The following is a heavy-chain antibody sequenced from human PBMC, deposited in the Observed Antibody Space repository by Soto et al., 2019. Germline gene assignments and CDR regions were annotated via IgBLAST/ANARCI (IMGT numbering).Heavy chain of an antibody. CDR3: ARVAVEMATIHVFDY. CDR2: ISYDGSNK. V-gene: IGHV3-30-3*01. CDR1: GFTFSSYA. J-gene: IGHJ4*02. D-gene: IGHD5-12*01. Sequence: QVQLVESGGGVVQPGRSLRLSCAASGFTFSSYAMHWVRQAPGKGLEWVAVISYDGSNKYYADSVKGRFTISRDNSKNTLYLQMNSLRAEDTAVYYWARVAVEMATIHVFDYWGQGTLVTVSS.